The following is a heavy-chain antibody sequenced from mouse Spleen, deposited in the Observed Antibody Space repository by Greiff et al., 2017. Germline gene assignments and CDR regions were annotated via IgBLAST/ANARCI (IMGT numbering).Heavy chain of an antibody. CDR3: ARSYYGNYGYAMDY. Sequence: VKLMESGAELVRPGTSVKVSCKASGYAFTNYLIEWVKQRPGQGLEWIGVINPGSGGTNYNEKFKGKATLTADKSSSTAYMQLSSLTSEDSAVYFCARSYYGNYGYAMDYWGQGTSVTVSS. V-gene: IGHV1-54*01. J-gene: IGHJ4*01. CDR2: INPGSGGT. CDR1: GYAFTNYL. D-gene: IGHD2-10*01.